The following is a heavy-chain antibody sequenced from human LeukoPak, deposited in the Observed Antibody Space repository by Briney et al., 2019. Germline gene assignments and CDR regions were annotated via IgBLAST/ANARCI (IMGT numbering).Heavy chain of an antibody. V-gene: IGHV3-21*01. D-gene: IGHD2-15*01. CDR2: IDSSTSYI. CDR3: ARLGFPVYYYYMDV. Sequence: GGSLRLSCAASGYTFNTYTMNWVRQAPGKGLEWVSSIDSSTSYIYYADSVKGRFTISRDNAKNSLYLQMNSLRAEDPAVYYCARLGFPVYYYYMDVWGKGTTVSVSS. J-gene: IGHJ6*03. CDR1: GYTFNTYT.